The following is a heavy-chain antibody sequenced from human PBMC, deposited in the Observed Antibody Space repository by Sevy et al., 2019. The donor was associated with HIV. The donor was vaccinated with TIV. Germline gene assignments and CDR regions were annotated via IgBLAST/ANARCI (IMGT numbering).Heavy chain of an antibody. Sequence: GGSLRLSCAASGFTFSTYSMTWVRQAPGKGLEWVSAIIDTGTSTYYTDSVEGRFTISRDNSKSTVYLHMNSLRAEDTALYYCAKFAGDFPHFDFWGQGTLVTVSS. CDR3: AKFAGDFPHFDF. D-gene: IGHD7-27*01. J-gene: IGHJ4*02. CDR1: GFTFSTYS. CDR2: IIDTGTST. V-gene: IGHV3-23*01.